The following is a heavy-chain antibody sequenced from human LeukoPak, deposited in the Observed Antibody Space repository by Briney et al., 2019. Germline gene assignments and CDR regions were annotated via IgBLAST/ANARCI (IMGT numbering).Heavy chain of an antibody. D-gene: IGHD2-2*01. CDR3: ARPFYCSSTTCYDNWFDP. Sequence: ASVKVSCKASRYTFTSYGISWVRQAPGHGLEWMGWISAYNGNTNYAQKLQGRVTMTTHTSTSTAYMELRSLRSDDTAVYYCARPFYCSSTTCYDNWFDPWGQGTLVTVSS. CDR1: RYTFTSYG. V-gene: IGHV1-18*01. CDR2: ISAYNGNT. J-gene: IGHJ5*02.